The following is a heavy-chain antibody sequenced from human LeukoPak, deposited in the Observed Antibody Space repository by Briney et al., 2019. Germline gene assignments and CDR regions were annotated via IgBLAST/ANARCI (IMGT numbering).Heavy chain of an antibody. V-gene: IGHV4-59*08. CDR1: GGSISSYY. CDR2: IYYSGST. J-gene: IGHJ4*02. Sequence: SETLSLTCNVSGGSISSYYWSWIRQPPGKGLEWIGHIYYSGSTNYNPSLKSRVTISLDTSKNQFSLNLRSVTAADTAVYFCARQGDSGRSYDYWGQGTLVTVSS. D-gene: IGHD3-22*01. CDR3: ARQGDSGRSYDY.